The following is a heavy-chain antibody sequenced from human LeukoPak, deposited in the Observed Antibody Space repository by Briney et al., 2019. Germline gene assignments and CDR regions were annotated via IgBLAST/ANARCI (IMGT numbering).Heavy chain of an antibody. D-gene: IGHD3-10*01. Sequence: GGSLRLSCAASGFTFSIYTMNWVRQAPGKGLEWVSGINWNGGSTGYADSVKGRLTISRDNAKNSLYLQMNSLRAEDTALYYCARVPVRGVSSVIDYYYYMDVWGKGTTVTVSS. CDR1: GFTFSIYT. J-gene: IGHJ6*03. CDR2: INWNGGST. CDR3: ARVPVRGVSSVIDYYYYMDV. V-gene: IGHV3-20*04.